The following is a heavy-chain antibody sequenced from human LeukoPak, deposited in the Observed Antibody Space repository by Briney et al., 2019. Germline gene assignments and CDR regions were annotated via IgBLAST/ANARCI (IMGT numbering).Heavy chain of an antibody. CDR2: INSDGSST. CDR1: GFTFSSYW. CDR3: ARDYYYYGMDV. J-gene: IGHJ6*02. Sequence: GGSLRLSCAASGFTFSSYWMHWVRQAPGKGLVWVSRINSDGSSTSYADSVKGRFTISRDNAKNTLYLRMNSLRAEDTAVYYCARDYYYYGMDVWGQGTTVTVSS. V-gene: IGHV3-74*01.